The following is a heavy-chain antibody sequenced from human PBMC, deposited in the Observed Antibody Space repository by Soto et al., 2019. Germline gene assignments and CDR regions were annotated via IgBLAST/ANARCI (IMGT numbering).Heavy chain of an antibody. J-gene: IGHJ4*02. CDR3: AREVGFWSGYYPYYFDY. V-gene: IGHV4-4*02. CDR2: IYHSGST. CDR1: SGSISSSNW. D-gene: IGHD3-3*01. Sequence: SETLSLTCAVSSGSISSSNWWSWVRQPPGKGLEWIGEIYHSGSTNHNPSLKSRVTISVDKSKNQFSLTLSSVTAADTAVYFCAREVGFWSGYYPYYFDYWGQGTLVTVSS.